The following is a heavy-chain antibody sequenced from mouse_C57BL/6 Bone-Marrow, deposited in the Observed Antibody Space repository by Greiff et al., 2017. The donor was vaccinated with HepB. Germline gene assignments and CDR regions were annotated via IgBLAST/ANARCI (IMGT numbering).Heavy chain of an antibody. V-gene: IGHV5-9*01. Sequence: EVKVVESGGGLVKPGGSLKLSCAASGFTFSSYTMSWVRQTPEKRLEWVATISGGGGNTYYPDSVKGRFTISRDNAKNTLYLQMSSLRSEDTALYYCARDGHYPYYFDYWGQGTTLTVSS. CDR2: ISGGGGNT. CDR1: GFTFSSYT. D-gene: IGHD2-3*01. J-gene: IGHJ2*01. CDR3: ARDGHYPYYFDY.